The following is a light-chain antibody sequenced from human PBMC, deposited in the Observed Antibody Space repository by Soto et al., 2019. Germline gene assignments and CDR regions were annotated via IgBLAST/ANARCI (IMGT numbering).Light chain of an antibody. CDR2: VAS. CDR3: QQANSFPIT. V-gene: IGKV1-12*01. Sequence: DIQMTQSPSFLSVSVGERVTITCRASQPISNWLAWYQQKPGKAPKLLIYVASALHSGVPSRFSGSGSGTEFTLTISSLQPEDFAPYYCQQANSFPITFGQGTRLEIK. J-gene: IGKJ5*01. CDR1: QPISNW.